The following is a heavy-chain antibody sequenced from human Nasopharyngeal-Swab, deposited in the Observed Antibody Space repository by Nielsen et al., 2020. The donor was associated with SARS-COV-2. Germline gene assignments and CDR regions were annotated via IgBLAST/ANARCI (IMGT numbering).Heavy chain of an antibody. CDR3: ARGEMATIPNFDY. V-gene: IGHV4-34*01. CDR2: INHSGST. Sequence: IRQRPGKGLEWIGEINHSGSTNYNPSLKSRVTISVDTSKNQFSLKLSSVTAADTAVYYCARGEMATIPNFDYWGQGTLVTVSS. J-gene: IGHJ4*02. D-gene: IGHD5-24*01.